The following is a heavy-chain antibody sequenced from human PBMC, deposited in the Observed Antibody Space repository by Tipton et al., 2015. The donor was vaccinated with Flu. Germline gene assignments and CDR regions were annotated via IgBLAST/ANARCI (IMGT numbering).Heavy chain of an antibody. V-gene: IGHV3-23*01. Sequence: GSLRLSCAASGFTFSSYAMSWVRQAPGKGLEWVSAISGSGGSTYYADSVKGRFTISRDNSKNTLYLQMNSLRAEDTAVYYCAKDHSGRGKIIVGATNFDYWGQGTLVTVSS. D-gene: IGHD1-26*01. CDR3: AKDHSGRGKIIVGATNFDY. CDR2: ISGSGGST. CDR1: GFTFSSYA. J-gene: IGHJ4*02.